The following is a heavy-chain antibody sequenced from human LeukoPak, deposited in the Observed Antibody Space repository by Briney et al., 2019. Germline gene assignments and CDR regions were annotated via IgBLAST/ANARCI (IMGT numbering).Heavy chain of an antibody. D-gene: IGHD1-26*01. J-gene: IGHJ4*02. V-gene: IGHV3-64*01. CDR3: ARRGSYYGESMDY. Sequence: RFTISRDNSKNTLYLQMGSLRAEDMAVYYCARRGSYYGESMDYWGQGTLVTVSS.